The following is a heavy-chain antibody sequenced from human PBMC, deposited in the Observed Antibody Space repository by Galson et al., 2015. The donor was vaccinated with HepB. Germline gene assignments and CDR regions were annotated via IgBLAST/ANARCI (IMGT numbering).Heavy chain of an antibody. J-gene: IGHJ3*02. V-gene: IGHV4-4*02. CDR1: GGSISSSNW. D-gene: IGHD3-3*01. CDR3: ARERGDLWSGPNDAFDI. Sequence: SETLSLTCAVSGGSISSSNWWSWVRQPPGKGLEWIGEIYHSGSTNYNPSLKSRVTISVDKSKNQFSLKLSSVTAADTAVYYCARERGDLWSGPNDAFDIWGQGTMVTVSS. CDR2: IYHSGST.